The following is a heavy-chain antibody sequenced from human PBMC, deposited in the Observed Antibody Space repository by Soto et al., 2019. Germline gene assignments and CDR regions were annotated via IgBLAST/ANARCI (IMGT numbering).Heavy chain of an antibody. J-gene: IGHJ4*02. CDR3: ARAGSKQLVRSIRHFDY. CDR1: GGSFSGYY. V-gene: IGHV4-34*01. CDR2: INHSGST. Sequence: SETLSLTCAVYGGSFSGYYWSWIRQPPGKGLEWIGEINHSGSTNYNPSLKSRVTISVDTSKNQFSLKLSSVTAADTAVYYCARAGSKQLVRSIRHFDYWGQGTLVTVSS. D-gene: IGHD6-13*01.